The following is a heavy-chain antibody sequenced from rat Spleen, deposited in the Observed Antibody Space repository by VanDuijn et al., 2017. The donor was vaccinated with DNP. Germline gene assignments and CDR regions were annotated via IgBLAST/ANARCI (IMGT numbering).Heavy chain of an antibody. J-gene: IGHJ3*01. CDR1: GFFVNSNY. V-gene: IGHV3-1*01. CDR3: ARGGAGIWFAY. Sequence: EVQLQESGPGLVKPSQSLSFPVSVTGFFVNSNYWALIRKFPGNKMELIGYISYSGGTSHNPSLKSRISITRDTSKNQFFLQLNSLITEDTATYYCARGGAGIWFAYWGQGTLVTVSS. D-gene: IGHD4-2*01. CDR2: ISYSGGT.